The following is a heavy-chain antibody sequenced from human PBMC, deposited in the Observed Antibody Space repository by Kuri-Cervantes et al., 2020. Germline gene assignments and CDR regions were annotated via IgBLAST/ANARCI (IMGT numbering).Heavy chain of an antibody. CDR3: AKVMRGRGLLLPDY. CDR1: GFTFSSYA. D-gene: IGHD2-21*01. CDR2: ISGSGGST. J-gene: IGHJ4*02. V-gene: IGHV3-23*01. Sequence: GESLKISCAASGFTFSSYAMSWVRQAPGKGLEWVSAISGSGGSTYYADSVKGRFTISRDNSKNMLYLQMNSLRAEDTAVYYCAKVMRGRGLLLPDYWGQGTMVTVSS.